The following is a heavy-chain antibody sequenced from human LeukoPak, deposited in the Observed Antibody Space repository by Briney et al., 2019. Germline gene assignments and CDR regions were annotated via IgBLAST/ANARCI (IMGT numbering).Heavy chain of an antibody. Sequence: GGSLRLSSAAPGFTFSTASLHWVRQAPGRGLEWVSAFDTGFGTYYPDSLKGRFTISRDNSKNTLFLQMNSLRAEDTAVYYCARSSGWWSLDYWGQGTLVTVSS. CDR2: FDTGFGT. V-gene: IGHV3-23*01. D-gene: IGHD6-19*01. CDR3: ARSSGWWSLDY. CDR1: GFTFSTAS. J-gene: IGHJ4*02.